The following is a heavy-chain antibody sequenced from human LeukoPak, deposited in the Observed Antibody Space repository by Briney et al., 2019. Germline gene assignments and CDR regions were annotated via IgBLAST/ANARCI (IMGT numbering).Heavy chain of an antibody. Sequence: ASVKVSCKASGYSFTSYDINWVRQATGQGLEWMGWLNPNSGNTGYAQKFQDRVTITRNTSINTAYMELSSLRSDDTAVYYCVRENSVDYFRGPFDPFDIWGQGTMVTVSS. V-gene: IGHV1-8*01. CDR2: LNPNSGNT. J-gene: IGHJ3*02. CDR3: VRENSVDYFRGPFDPFDI. CDR1: GYSFTSYD. D-gene: IGHD3-10*01.